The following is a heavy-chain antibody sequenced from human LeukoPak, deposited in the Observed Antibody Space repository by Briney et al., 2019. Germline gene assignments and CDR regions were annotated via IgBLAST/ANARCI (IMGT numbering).Heavy chain of an antibody. CDR3: AKGQTTVMAFDI. CDR1: GFNFSGYA. V-gene: IGHV3-23*01. CDR2: ISGSGGST. J-gene: IGHJ3*02. Sequence: GGSLRLSCAASGFNFSGYAMSWVRQAPGKGLEWVSAISGSGGSTYYVDSVKGRFTISRDNSKNTLYLQVNSLRAEDTAVYYCAKGQTTVMAFDIWGQGTMVTVSS. D-gene: IGHD4-17*01.